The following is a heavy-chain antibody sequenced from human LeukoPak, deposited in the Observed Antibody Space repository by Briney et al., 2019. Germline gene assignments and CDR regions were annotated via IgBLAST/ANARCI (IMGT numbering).Heavy chain of an antibody. CDR3: AKVRLYGDYPEIDF. J-gene: IGHJ4*02. D-gene: IGHD4-17*01. CDR1: GFTFSSYA. CDR2: TSGSGGRT. Sequence: GASLRLSCVASGFTFSSYAINWVRQAPGKGLEWVSGTSGSGGRTYYADSVKGRFTIFRENSKNTLYLQMNSLRAEDTAVYYCAKVRLYGDYPEIDFWGQGTLVAVSS. V-gene: IGHV3-23*01.